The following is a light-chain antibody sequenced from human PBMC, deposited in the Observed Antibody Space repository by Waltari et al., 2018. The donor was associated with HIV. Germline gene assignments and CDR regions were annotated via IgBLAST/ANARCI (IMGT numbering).Light chain of an antibody. CDR2: LNSDGRH. J-gene: IGLJ3*02. Sequence: QVVLTQPPSASASLGASVRLTCTLSSGHNNYVIAWHQQQPEKDPRCLMKLNSDGRHSKGDGVPDHLSGSSTGAERYLSITSLQSEDAADYVCQTWRTGLQVFGGGTRLTV. CDR3: QTWRTGLQV. V-gene: IGLV4-69*02. CDR1: SGHNNYV.